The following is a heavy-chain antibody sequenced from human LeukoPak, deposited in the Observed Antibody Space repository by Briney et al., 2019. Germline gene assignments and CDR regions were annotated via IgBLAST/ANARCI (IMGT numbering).Heavy chain of an antibody. CDR3: ARGAYSSGWYMDF. CDR1: GFTFSSYA. D-gene: IGHD6-19*01. Sequence: QPGGSLRLSCAASGFTFSSYAMSWVRQAPGKGLEWVSYISHSSRTIFYADSVKGRFTISSDNAKNSLFLQMNSLRAEDTAVYYCARGAYSSGWYMDFWGQGTLVTVSS. J-gene: IGHJ4*02. V-gene: IGHV3-48*04. CDR2: ISHSSRTI.